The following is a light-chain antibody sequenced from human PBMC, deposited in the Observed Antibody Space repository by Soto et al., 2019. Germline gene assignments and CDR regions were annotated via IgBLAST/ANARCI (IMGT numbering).Light chain of an antibody. Sequence: EIVLTQSPGTLSLSPGERATLSCRASQSVSSNFLAWYQQRPVQAPRLLIYAASNRAPGIPDRFDGSGSGTDFPLPTSTREPEVFAVYYCQQYGSPPRTFGKGTKGDIK. CDR1: QSVSSNF. V-gene: IGKV3-20*01. CDR2: AAS. CDR3: QQYGSPPRT. J-gene: IGKJ1*01.